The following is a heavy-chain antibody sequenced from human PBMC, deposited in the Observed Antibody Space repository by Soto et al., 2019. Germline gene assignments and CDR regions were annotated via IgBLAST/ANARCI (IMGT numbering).Heavy chain of an antibody. CDR1: ALTVSGKKY. CDR3: STEWNTVTAGY. CDR2: ITSKTDGGTT. V-gene: IGHV3-15*01. J-gene: IGHJ1*01. Sequence: GRSMRLSCAPSALTVSGKKYLAWVRQAPGKGLEWVGRITSKTDGGTTDYAAPVKERVSISRDDSKTTLYLQMNRLKTEDTAVYYGSTEWNTVTAGYWGQGTLVTVSS. D-gene: IGHD4-17*01.